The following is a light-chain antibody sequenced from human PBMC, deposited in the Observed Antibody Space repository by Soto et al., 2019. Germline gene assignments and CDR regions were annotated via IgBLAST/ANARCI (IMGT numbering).Light chain of an antibody. J-gene: IGLJ2*01. CDR1: SRDVGGYNY. V-gene: IGLV2-14*01. CDR3: SSYTGSSTLL. Sequence: QSALTQPASVSGSPGQSITISCTGTSRDVGGYNYVSWYHQHPGKAPKLMIYEVSNRPSGVSNRFSGSKSGKTASLTISGLQAGDEGDYYCSSYTGSSTLLFGGGTKLTVL. CDR2: EVS.